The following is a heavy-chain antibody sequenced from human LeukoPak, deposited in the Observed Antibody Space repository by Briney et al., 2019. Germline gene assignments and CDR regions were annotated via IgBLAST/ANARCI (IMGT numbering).Heavy chain of an antibody. CDR1: GFTFSSYA. CDR2: ISYDGSNK. D-gene: IGHD3-10*01. Sequence: PGRSLRLSCAASGFTFSSYAMHWVRQAPGKGLEWVAVISYDGSNKYYADSVKGRFTISRDNSKNTLYLQMNSLRAEDTAVYYCARDTYGSGSYWFDYWGQGTLVTVSS. V-gene: IGHV3-30-3*01. CDR3: ARDTYGSGSYWFDY. J-gene: IGHJ4*02.